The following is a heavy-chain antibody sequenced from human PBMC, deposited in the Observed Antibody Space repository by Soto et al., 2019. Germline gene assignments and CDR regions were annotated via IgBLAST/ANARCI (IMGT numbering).Heavy chain of an antibody. J-gene: IGHJ6*02. CDR2: INPNSGGT. D-gene: IGHD2-2*01. Sequence: ASVQVCFMASGYTFPNYYMHWVRQAPGQGLEWMGSINPNSGGTNYAQKFQGWVTMNRDTPISTAYMELSRLRSDDTAVYYCARAASGYCSSSSCGNYYYYGMDVWGQGTTVTVSS. CDR3: ARAASGYCSSSSCGNYYYYGMDV. CDR1: GYTFPNYY. V-gene: IGHV1-2*04.